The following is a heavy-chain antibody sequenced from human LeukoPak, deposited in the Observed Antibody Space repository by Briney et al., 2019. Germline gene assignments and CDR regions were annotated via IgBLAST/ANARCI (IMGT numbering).Heavy chain of an antibody. J-gene: IGHJ4*02. CDR1: GGSFSGYY. CDR3: VPGDGYCDGGTCYSYFDY. V-gene: IGHV4-34*01. Sequence: KPSETLSLTCAVYGGSFSGYYWSWIRQPPGPGLVWNGGINHSGSTNYNPSLHSRLTISVLTATNKFSLKLRPVTAADSAAYFCVPGDGYCDGGTCYSYFDYWGQGTLVTVSS. CDR2: INHSGST. D-gene: IGHD2-15*01.